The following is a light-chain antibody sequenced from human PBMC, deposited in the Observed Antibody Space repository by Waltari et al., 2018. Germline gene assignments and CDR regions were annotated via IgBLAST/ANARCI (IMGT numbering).Light chain of an antibody. CDR2: AAS. Sequence: AGQSLSRGRLACYQQKPGQAPRLLMYAASRRATGIPDRFSGSGTGTDFSLTVSRVEPEDSAVYYCQQYGSSVMYTFGQGTKLEIQ. J-gene: IGKJ2*01. CDR3: QQYGSSVMYT. CDR1: QSLSRGR. V-gene: IGKV3-20*01.